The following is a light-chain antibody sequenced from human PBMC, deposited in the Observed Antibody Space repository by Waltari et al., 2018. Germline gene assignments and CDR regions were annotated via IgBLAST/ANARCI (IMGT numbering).Light chain of an antibody. CDR3: QQYYITPLS. CDR2: WAS. V-gene: IGKV4-1*01. CDR1: QSDLYSSDNRNY. J-gene: IGKJ4*01. Sequence: DIVMTQSPDSLAVSLGERATIHCKSSQSDLYSSDNRNYLAWYQQKPGQPPNLLIYWASTRESGVPDRFSGSGSGTDFTLTISSLQAEDVAVYYCQQYYITPLSFGGGTKVEIK.